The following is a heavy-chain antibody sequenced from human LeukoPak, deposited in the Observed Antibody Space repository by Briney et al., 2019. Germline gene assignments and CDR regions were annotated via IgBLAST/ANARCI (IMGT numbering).Heavy chain of an antibody. CDR3: AKSSSSNWYFYFGY. J-gene: IGHJ4*02. V-gene: IGHV3-23*01. CDR1: GFTFSSHG. D-gene: IGHD6-13*01. CDR2: ITGTGSST. Sequence: GGSLRLSCAASGFTFSSHGMNWVRQAPGKGLEWVSVITGTGSSTYYADSVKGRFTISRDNSKNTVSLQMNSLRAEDTAVYYCAKSSSSNWYFYFGYWGQGTLVTVSS.